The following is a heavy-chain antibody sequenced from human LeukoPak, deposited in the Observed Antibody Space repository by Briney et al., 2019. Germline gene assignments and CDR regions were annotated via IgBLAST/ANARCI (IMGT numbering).Heavy chain of an antibody. CDR1: GFTFSSYS. CDR2: ISSSSSYI. J-gene: IGHJ4*02. Sequence: GGSLRLSCAASGFTFSSYSVNWVRQAPGKGLEWVSSISSSSSYIYYADSVKGRFTIPRDNAKNSLYLQMNSLRAEDTAVYYCARDPTYDFWSGPLYHFDYWGQGTLVTVSS. CDR3: ARDPTYDFWSGPLYHFDY. D-gene: IGHD3-3*01. V-gene: IGHV3-21*01.